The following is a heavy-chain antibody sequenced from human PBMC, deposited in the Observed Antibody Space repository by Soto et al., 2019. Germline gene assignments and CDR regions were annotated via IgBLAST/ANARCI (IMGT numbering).Heavy chain of an antibody. Sequence: VGVGWIRQPPGKALEWLALIYWDDDKRYSPSLKSRLTITKDTSKNQVVLTMTNMDPVDTATYYCAHSPCDILTGPYPNWFDTWGQGTLVSVSS. CDR3: AHSPCDILTGPYPNWFDT. J-gene: IGHJ5*02. V-gene: IGHV2-5*02. CDR2: IYWDDDK. CDR1: VG. D-gene: IGHD3-9*01.